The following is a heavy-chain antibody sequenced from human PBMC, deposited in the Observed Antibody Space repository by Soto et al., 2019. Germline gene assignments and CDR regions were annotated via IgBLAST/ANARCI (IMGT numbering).Heavy chain of an antibody. V-gene: IGHV3-20*01. D-gene: IGHD6-6*01. CDR3: ARGGSSSVFGWFDP. CDR1: GFTFDDYG. Sequence: GGSLRLSCAASGFTFDDYGMSWVRQAPGKGLEWVSGINWNGGSTGYADSVKGRFTISRDNAKNSLYLQMNSLRAEDTALYHCARGGSSSVFGWFDPWGQGTLVTVSS. CDR2: INWNGGST. J-gene: IGHJ5*02.